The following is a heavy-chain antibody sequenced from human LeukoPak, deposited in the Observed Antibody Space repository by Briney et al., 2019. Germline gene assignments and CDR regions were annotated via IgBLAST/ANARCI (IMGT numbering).Heavy chain of an antibody. J-gene: IGHJ5*02. CDR3: AGGSVNNWFDP. D-gene: IGHD2-15*01. CDR2: IFSGGST. CDR1: GDSNSSDY. Sequence: SETLSLTCTVSGDSNSSDYWNWIRQPPGKGLEWIGYIFSGGSTAYNPSLKSRATISADTSKNQFSLKVNFVTAADTAVYFCAGGSVNNWFDPWGQGTLVTVST. V-gene: IGHV4-59*01.